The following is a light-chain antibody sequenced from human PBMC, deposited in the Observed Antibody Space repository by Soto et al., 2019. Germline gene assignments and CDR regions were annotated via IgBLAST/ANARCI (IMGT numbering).Light chain of an antibody. V-gene: IGKV3-20*01. J-gene: IGKJ3*01. CDR1: QSVSSSY. CDR2: GAS. Sequence: EIVLTQSPGTLSLSPGERATLSCRASQSVSSSYLAWYQQKPGQAPRLLIYGASSRATGIPDRFSGSGSGTDCTLTISRLEPEDCAVYYCQQYGSSSFTFGPGTKVDIK. CDR3: QQYGSSSFT.